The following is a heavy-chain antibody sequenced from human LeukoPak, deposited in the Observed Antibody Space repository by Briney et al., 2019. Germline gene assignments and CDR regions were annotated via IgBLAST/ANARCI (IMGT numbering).Heavy chain of an antibody. CDR3: ASRYVWGSYRRYGMDV. Sequence: SETLSLTCAVYGGSFSGYYWSWIRQPPGKGLEWIGEINHSGGTNYNPSLKSRVTISVDTSKNQFSLKLSSVTAADTAVYYCASRYVWGSYRRYGMDVWGQGTTVTVSS. V-gene: IGHV4-34*01. CDR1: GGSFSGYY. J-gene: IGHJ6*02. CDR2: INHSGGT. D-gene: IGHD3-16*02.